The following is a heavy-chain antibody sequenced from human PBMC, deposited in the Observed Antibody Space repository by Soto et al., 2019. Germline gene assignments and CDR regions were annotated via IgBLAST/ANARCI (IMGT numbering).Heavy chain of an antibody. Sequence: QVQLVESGGGVVQPGRSLRLSCAASGFTFSSYAMHWVRQAPGKGLEWVAVISYDGSNKYYADSVKGRFTISRDNSKNTRYLKMNSLRAEDTAVYYCARDRLRYNWNDFPYYYYGMDVWGQGTTVTVSS. D-gene: IGHD1-1*01. CDR1: GFTFSSYA. CDR3: ARDRLRYNWNDFPYYYYGMDV. J-gene: IGHJ6*02. CDR2: ISYDGSNK. V-gene: IGHV3-30-3*01.